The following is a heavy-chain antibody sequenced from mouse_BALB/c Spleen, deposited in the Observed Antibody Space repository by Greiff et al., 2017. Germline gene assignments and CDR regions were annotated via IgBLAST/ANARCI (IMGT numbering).Heavy chain of an antibody. CDR3: ARDLTGTSGDWAMDY. V-gene: IGHV2-6-7*01. Sequence: QVQLKESGPGLVAPSQSLSITCTVSGFSLTGYGVNWVRQHPGKGLEWLGMIWGDGSTDYNSALKSRLSISKDNSKSQVFLKMNSLQTDDTARYYCARDLTGTSGDWAMDYWGQGTSVTVSS. CDR2: IWGDGST. J-gene: IGHJ4*01. CDR1: GFSLTGYG. D-gene: IGHD4-1*01.